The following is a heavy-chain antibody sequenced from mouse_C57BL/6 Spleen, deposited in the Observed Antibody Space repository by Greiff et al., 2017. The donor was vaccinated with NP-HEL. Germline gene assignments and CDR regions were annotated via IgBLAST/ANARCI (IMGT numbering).Heavy chain of an antibody. Sequence: QVQLQQPGAELVMPGASVKLSCKASGYTFTSYWMHWVKQSPGQGLEWIGEIGPSGSYTNYNQKFKGKSTLTVDKSTSTAYMQLSSLTSEDSAVYYCARKDYSNYGYAMDYWGQGTSVTVSS. V-gene: IGHV1-69*01. D-gene: IGHD2-5*01. CDR1: GYTFTSYW. J-gene: IGHJ4*01. CDR2: IGPSGSYT. CDR3: ARKDYSNYGYAMDY.